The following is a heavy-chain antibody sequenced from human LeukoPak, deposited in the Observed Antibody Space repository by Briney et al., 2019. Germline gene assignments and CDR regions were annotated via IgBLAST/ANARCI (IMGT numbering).Heavy chain of an antibody. CDR1: GFTFSSYA. J-gene: IGHJ4*02. D-gene: IGHD3-3*01. CDR3: ADDAGADDFWSGYTFDY. CDR2: ISGSGGST. V-gene: IGHV3-23*01. Sequence: GGSLRLSCAASGFTFSSYAMSWVRQAPGKGLEWVSAISGSGGSTYYADSVKGRFTISRDNSKNTLYLQMNSLRAEDTAVYYCADDAGADDFWSGYTFDYWGQGTLATVSS.